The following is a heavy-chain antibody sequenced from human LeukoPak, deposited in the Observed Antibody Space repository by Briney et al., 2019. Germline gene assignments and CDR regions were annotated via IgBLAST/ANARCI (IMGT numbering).Heavy chain of an antibody. CDR1: GGSISTGVYY. CDR3: ARAILTPSGFVWHFDL. J-gene: IGHJ2*01. Sequence: SETLSLTCTASGGSISTGVYYWSWIRQHPGKGLEWIGYNTYYNPSLKSRVTISVDTSKSQFSQKLTPVTAADTAVYHCARAILTPSGFVWHFDLWGRGTLVTVSS. V-gene: IGHV4-31*03. CDR2: NT. D-gene: IGHD3-3*01.